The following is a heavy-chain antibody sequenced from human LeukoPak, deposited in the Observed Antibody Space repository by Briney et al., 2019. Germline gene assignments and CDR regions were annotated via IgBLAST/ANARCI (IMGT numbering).Heavy chain of an antibody. V-gene: IGHV4-39*01. J-gene: IGHJ3*02. CDR1: GGSISSSSYY. CDR2: IHYTGST. CDR3: ARHRGGSSPDVFDI. D-gene: IGHD2-15*01. Sequence: SETLSLTCTVSGGSISSSSYYWGWIRQPPEKGLEWIGSIHYTGSTYYSPSLKSRVTLFVDTSENQFSLRLTSLTAADTAAYYCARHRGGSSPDVFDIWGQGPMVIVSS.